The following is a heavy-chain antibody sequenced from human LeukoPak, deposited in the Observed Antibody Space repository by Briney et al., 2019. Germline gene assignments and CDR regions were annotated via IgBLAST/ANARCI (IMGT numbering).Heavy chain of an antibody. Sequence: SETLSLTCAVYGGSFSGHYWSWIRQPPGKGLEWIGEINHSKNTNYNPSLKSRVTISIDTSKNQFSLKLSSVTAADTAVYYCARHAPEGFGDPTDWFDPWGQGTLVTVSS. D-gene: IGHD3-10*01. CDR2: INHSKNT. CDR3: ARHAPEGFGDPTDWFDP. V-gene: IGHV4-34*01. J-gene: IGHJ5*02. CDR1: GGSFSGHY.